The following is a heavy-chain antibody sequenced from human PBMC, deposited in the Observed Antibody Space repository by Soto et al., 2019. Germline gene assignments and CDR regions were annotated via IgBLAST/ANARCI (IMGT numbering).Heavy chain of an antibody. J-gene: IGHJ6*02. CDR2: IYYSGST. D-gene: IGHD4-4*01. V-gene: IGHV4-31*03. CDR3: ARDFVGPDDYSYYYYYGMDV. Sequence: SETLSLSCSVSGGSISSGGYYWSWIRQHPGKGLEWIGYIYYSGSTYYNPSLKSRVTISVDTSKNQFSLKLSSVTAADTAVYYCARDFVGPDDYSYYYYYGMDVWGQGTTVTVSS. CDR1: GGSISSGGYY.